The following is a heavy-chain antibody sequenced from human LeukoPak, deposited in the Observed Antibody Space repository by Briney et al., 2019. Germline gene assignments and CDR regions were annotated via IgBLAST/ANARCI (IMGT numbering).Heavy chain of an antibody. D-gene: IGHD1-26*01. CDR2: IYTSGST. CDR1: GGSISSYY. CDR3: ARDSLVGAYYYFDF. Sequence: SETLSLTCTVSGGSISSYYWSWIRQPAGKGLEWIGRIYTSGSTNYNPSLKSRVTMSVDTSKNQFSLKLSSVTAANTAVYYCARDSLVGAYYYFDFWGQGTLVTVSS. V-gene: IGHV4-4*07. J-gene: IGHJ4*02.